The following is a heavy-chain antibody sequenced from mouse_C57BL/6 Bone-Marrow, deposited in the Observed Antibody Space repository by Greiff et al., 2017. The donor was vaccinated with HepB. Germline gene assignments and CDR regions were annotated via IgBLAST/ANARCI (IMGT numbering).Heavy chain of an antibody. V-gene: IGHV1-4*01. J-gene: IGHJ3*01. Sequence: QVQLQQSGAELARPGASVKMSCKASGYTFTSYTMHWVKQRPGQGLEWIGYINPSSGYTKYNQKFKDKATLTADKSSSTAYMQLSSLPAEDSAVYYCARKTGRAWFAYWGQGTLVTVSA. D-gene: IGHD3-1*01. CDR3: ARKTGRAWFAY. CDR1: GYTFTSYT. CDR2: INPSSGYT.